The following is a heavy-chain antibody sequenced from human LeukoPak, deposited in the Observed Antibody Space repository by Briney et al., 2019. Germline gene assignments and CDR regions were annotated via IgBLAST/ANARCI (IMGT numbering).Heavy chain of an antibody. V-gene: IGHV3-30*18. J-gene: IGHJ6*02. CDR3: AKDQYFDWLMSFYGVDV. Sequence: PGRSLRLSCAASGFTFSSYGMHWVRQAPGKGLEWVAVISYDGSNKYYADSVKGRFTISRDNSKNTLYLQMNSLRAEDTAVYYCAKDQYFDWLMSFYGVDVWGQGTTVTVSS. CDR1: GFTFSSYG. CDR2: ISYDGSNK. D-gene: IGHD3-9*01.